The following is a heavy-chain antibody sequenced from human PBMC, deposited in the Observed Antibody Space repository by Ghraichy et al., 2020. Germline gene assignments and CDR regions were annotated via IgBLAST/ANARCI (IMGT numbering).Heavy chain of an antibody. CDR1: GFPFSSYG. CDR2: ISYHGSDD. D-gene: IGHD3-10*01. CDR3: AKGGFYGLETGDYYYMDV. J-gene: IGHJ6*03. Sequence: GESLNISCEASGFPFSSYGMHWVRQAPGKGLEWVAVISYHGSDDYYADSVKGRFTISRDNSKNTLYLQMNSLRAKDTAVYYCAKGGFYGLETGDYYYMDVWGKGTTVSVSS. V-gene: IGHV3-30*18.